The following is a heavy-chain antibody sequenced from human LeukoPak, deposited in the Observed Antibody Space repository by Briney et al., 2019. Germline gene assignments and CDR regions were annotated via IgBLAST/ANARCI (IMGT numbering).Heavy chain of an antibody. CDR2: ISSSSSYI. J-gene: IGHJ6*03. CDR3: ARESVTTWDSYYYYYMDV. Sequence: PGGSLRLSCAASGFTFSSYSMNWVRQAPGKGLEWVSSISSSSSYIYYADSVKGRFTISRDNAKNSLYLQMNSLRAEDTAVYYCARESVTTWDSYYYYYMDVWGKGTTVTVSS. D-gene: IGHD4-17*01. CDR1: GFTFSSYS. V-gene: IGHV3-21*01.